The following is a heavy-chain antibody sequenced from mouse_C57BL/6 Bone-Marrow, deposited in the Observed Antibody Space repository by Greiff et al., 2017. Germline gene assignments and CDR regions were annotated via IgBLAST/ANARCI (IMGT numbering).Heavy chain of an antibody. CDR2: ISSGSSTI. V-gene: IGHV5-17*01. J-gene: IGHJ2*01. Sequence: EVMLVESGGGLVKPGGSLKLSCAASGFTFSDYGMHWVRQAPEKGLEWVAYISSGSSTIYYADTVKGRFTISRDNAKNTLFLQMTSLRSEDTAMYYCARGGYGTTVVADYWGQGTTLTVSS. CDR1: GFTFSDYG. D-gene: IGHD1-1*01. CDR3: ARGGYGTTVVADY.